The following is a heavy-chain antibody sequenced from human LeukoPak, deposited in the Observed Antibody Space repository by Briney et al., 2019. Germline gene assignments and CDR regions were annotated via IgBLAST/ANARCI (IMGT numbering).Heavy chain of an antibody. CDR2: MNPNSGNT. D-gene: IGHD3-22*01. V-gene: IGHV1-8*01. J-gene: IGHJ3*02. CDR3: ARAPYDSAAFDI. CDR1: GYTFTSYD. Sequence: ASVKVSCKASGYTFTSYDINWVRQATGQGLEWMGWMNPNSGNTGYAQKFQGRVTMTRNTSISTAYMELSSLGSEDTAVYYCARAPYDSAAFDIWGQGTMVTVSS.